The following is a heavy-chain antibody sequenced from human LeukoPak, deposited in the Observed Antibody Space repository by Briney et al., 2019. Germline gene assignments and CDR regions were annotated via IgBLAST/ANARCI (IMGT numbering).Heavy chain of an antibody. D-gene: IGHD3-9*01. Sequence: ASVKVSCKASGYTFPVYYMHWVRQAPGQGLEWMGWINPNSGGTNYAQKFQGRVTMTRDTSISTAYRELSRLRSDDTAVYYCARLAKGRYFDCLYARWGQGTLVTVSS. V-gene: IGHV1-2*02. CDR2: INPNSGGT. CDR1: GYTFPVYY. J-gene: IGHJ4*02. CDR3: ARLAKGRYFDCLYAR.